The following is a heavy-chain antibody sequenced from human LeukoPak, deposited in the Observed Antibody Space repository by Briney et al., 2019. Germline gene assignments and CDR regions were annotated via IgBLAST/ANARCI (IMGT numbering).Heavy chain of an antibody. CDR2: ISGSGGST. J-gene: IGHJ4*02. D-gene: IGHD3-16*01. Sequence: PGGSLRLSCAASGFTFSSYAMSWVRQAPGKGVEWGSAISGSGGSTYYADSVKGRFTISRDNSKNTLYLQMNSLRPEDTAVYYCAKGGPQDNYAYVWSHFDYWGQGTLVTVSS. CDR3: AKGGPQDNYAYVWSHFDY. CDR1: GFTFSSYA. V-gene: IGHV3-23*01.